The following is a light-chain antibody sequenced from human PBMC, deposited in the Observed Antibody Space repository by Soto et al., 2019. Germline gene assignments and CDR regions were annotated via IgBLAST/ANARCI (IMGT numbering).Light chain of an antibody. Sequence: DIQLTQSPSSPSASVGDTVTITCRASQTIATYLNWWQHRPGTAPRLLISSASNLHSGVPSRFIGSGSGTDFTLDIRSLQPEDSATYFCQQGYNIILTFGGGTKVDIK. CDR1: QTIATY. J-gene: IGKJ4*01. CDR3: QQGYNIILT. CDR2: SAS. V-gene: IGKV1-39*01.